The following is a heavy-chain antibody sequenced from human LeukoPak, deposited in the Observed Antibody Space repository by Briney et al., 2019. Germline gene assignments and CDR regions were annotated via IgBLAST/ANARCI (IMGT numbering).Heavy chain of an antibody. V-gene: IGHV3-9*03. D-gene: IGHD6-13*01. Sequence: GGSLRLSCAASGFTFDDYAMHWVRQAPGKGLEWVSGISWNSGSIGYADSVKGRFTISRDNAKDSLYLQMNSLRAEDMALYYCAKPAHSSSWYGTYFDYWGQGTLVTVSS. CDR1: GFTFDDYA. CDR2: ISWNSGSI. CDR3: AKPAHSSSWYGTYFDY. J-gene: IGHJ4*02.